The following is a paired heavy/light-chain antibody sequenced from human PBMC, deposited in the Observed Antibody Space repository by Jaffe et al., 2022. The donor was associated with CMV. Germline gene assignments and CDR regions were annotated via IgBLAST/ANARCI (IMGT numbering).Light chain of an antibody. Sequence: DIVMSQSPDSLAVSLGERATINCKSSQNILYSSNNRNYLAWYQHKPGRPPRLLIYWASTRESGVPDRFSGSGSGTDFTLTISPLQAEDVAVYYCQQYYDLPLTIGGGTKLEIK. V-gene: IGKV4-1*01. J-gene: IGKJ4*01. CDR2: WAS. CDR1: QNILYSSNNRNY. CDR3: QQYYDLPLT.
Heavy chain of an antibody. CDR3: ARKLYYYNNNKGWFDP. Sequence: EVQLVESGGGLVQPGGSLRLSCAASGFTFSSSWMTWVRHTPGKGLEWVANIKEDGSEEVYLDSVKGRFSISRDNAKNSLYLQMNNLRAEDTAVYYCARKLYYYNNNKGWFDPWGQGTLVTVSS. J-gene: IGHJ5*02. D-gene: IGHD2-8*01. CDR1: GFTFSSSW. V-gene: IGHV3-7*03. CDR2: IKEDGSEE.